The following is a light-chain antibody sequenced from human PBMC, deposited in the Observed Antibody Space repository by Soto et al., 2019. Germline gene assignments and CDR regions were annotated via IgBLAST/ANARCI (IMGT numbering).Light chain of an antibody. J-gene: IGKJ2*03. CDR3: QQYGSSPYS. CDR2: GAS. V-gene: IGKV3-20*01. CDR1: QSVSSGY. Sequence: EIVLTQSPGTLSLSPGERATLSCRASQSVSSGYLAWYQQKPGQAPRLLSYGASSRTTGIPDRFSGSGSGTDYTLTISRLEPEDCAGYYCQQYGSSPYSFGQGTKREMK.